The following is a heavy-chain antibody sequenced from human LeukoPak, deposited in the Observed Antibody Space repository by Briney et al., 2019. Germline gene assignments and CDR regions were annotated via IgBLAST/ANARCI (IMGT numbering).Heavy chain of an antibody. J-gene: IGHJ4*02. Sequence: GSSVKVSCKASGGTFSSYAISWVRQAPGQGLEWMRRIIPIFGTANYAQKFQGRVTITTDESTSTAYMELSSLRSEDTAVYYCARDSDTAMVLYYFDYWGQGTLVTVSS. CDR2: IIPIFGTA. CDR1: GGTFSSYA. D-gene: IGHD5-18*01. CDR3: ARDSDTAMVLYYFDY. V-gene: IGHV1-69*05.